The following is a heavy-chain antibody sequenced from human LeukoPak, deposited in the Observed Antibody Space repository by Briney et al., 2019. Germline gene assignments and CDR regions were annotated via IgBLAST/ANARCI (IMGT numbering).Heavy chain of an antibody. CDR1: GFTFSDFY. D-gene: IGHD2-15*01. J-gene: IGHJ4*02. CDR3: TRHPAEGDY. Sequence: VGSLRLSCAASGFTFSDFYMSWIRQAPGKGLESVSYISGSSSNTNYADSVKGRFTISRDNAKNSLYLQMNSLRPEDTAVYYCTRHPAEGDYWGQGTLVTVSS. V-gene: IGHV3-11*03. CDR2: ISGSSSNT.